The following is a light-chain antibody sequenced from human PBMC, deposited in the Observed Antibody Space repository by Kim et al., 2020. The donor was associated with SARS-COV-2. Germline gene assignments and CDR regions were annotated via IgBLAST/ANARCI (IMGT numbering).Light chain of an antibody. CDR3: QQYYSYPRA. CDR2: AAS. CDR1: QGISSY. V-gene: IGKV1-8*01. J-gene: IGKJ3*01. Sequence: ASTGDRVTITCRASQGISSYLAWYQQKPGKAPKLLIYAASTLQSGVPSRFSGSGSGTDFTLTISCLQSEDFATYYCQQYYSYPRAFGPGTKVDIK.